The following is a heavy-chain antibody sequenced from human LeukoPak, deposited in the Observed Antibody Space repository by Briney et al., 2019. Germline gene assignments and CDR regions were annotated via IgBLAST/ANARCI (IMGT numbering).Heavy chain of an antibody. Sequence: SETLSLTCTVSGGFVSSSSYYWGWIRQPPGKGLKWVGTIYSSGRTYYTPSLNSRVTISVDTSKNHFSLKLSSVTAAATAVYYCARRRNYGDYVEFDYWGQGTLVTVSS. CDR2: IYSSGRT. V-gene: IGHV4-39*02. D-gene: IGHD4-17*01. CDR3: ARRRNYGDYVEFDY. CDR1: GGFVSSSSYY. J-gene: IGHJ4*02.